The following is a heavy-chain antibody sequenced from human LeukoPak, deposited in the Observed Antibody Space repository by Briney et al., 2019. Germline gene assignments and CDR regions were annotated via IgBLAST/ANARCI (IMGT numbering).Heavy chain of an antibody. Sequence: SETLSLTCTVSGGSISSSSYYWGWIRQPPGKGLEWIGSIYYSGSTYYNPSLKSRVTISVDTSKNQFSLKLSSVTAADTAVYYCARAFDDYDFWSGYYTGWFDPWGQGTLVTVSS. CDR3: ARAFDDYDFWSGYYTGWFDP. J-gene: IGHJ5*02. D-gene: IGHD3-3*01. CDR1: GGSISSSSYY. V-gene: IGHV4-39*07. CDR2: IYYSGST.